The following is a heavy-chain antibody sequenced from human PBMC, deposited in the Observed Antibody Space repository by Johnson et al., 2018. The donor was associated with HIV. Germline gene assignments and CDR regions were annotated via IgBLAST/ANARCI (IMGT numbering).Heavy chain of an antibody. CDR1: GFTFSSYA. CDR2: ISYDGNNK. Sequence: QEKLVESGGGVVQPGRSLRLSCAASGFTFSSYAMHWVRQAPGKGLEWVAVISYDGNNKYYADSVKGRFTISRDNSKNTAYLQMNSLKTEDTAVYYCTRRGYYDSSGYAFDIWGQGTMVTVSS. V-gene: IGHV3-30*04. D-gene: IGHD3-22*01. CDR3: TRRGYYDSSGYAFDI. J-gene: IGHJ3*02.